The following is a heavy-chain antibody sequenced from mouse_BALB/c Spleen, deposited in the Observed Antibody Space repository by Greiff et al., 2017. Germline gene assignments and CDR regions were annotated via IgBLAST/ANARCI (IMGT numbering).Heavy chain of an antibody. J-gene: IGHJ3*01. V-gene: IGHV1S41*01. Sequence: DLVKPGASVKLSCKASGYTFTSYWINWIKQRPGQGLEWIGRIAPGSGSTYYNEMFKGKATLTVDTSSSTAYIQLSSLSSEDSAVYFCARGRFAYWGQGTLVTVSA. CDR1: GYTFTSYW. CDR2: IAPGSGST. CDR3: ARGRFAY.